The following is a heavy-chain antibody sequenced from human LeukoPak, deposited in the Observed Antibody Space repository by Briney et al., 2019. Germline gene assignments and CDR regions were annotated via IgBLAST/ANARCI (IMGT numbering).Heavy chain of an antibody. D-gene: IGHD1-26*01. CDR2: ISGSGGST. CDR3: ANTRAYSGSRYVDY. J-gene: IGHJ4*02. V-gene: IGHV3-23*01. Sequence: PGGSLRLSCAASGFTFSSYAMSWVRQAPGKGLEWVSAISGSGGSTHYEDSVKGRFTISRDNAKNTLYLQMNSLRAEDTAVYYCANTRAYSGSRYVDYWGQGTLVTVSS. CDR1: GFTFSSYA.